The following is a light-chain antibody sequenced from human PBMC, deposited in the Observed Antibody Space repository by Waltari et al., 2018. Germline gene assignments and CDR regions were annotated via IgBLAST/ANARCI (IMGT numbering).Light chain of an antibody. Sequence: IVMTQSPASLAVSLGERATINCKDNQSVFFSSTSKNYVAWYQQRPGQPPRLLLSWASIREAVVPDRVVGSGSGTDFTLTINSLQAEDVALYYRQHYYRTPYSFGQGTKLEIK. V-gene: IGKV4-1*01. J-gene: IGKJ2*03. CDR1: QSVFFSSTSKNY. CDR3: QHYYRTPYS. CDR2: WAS.